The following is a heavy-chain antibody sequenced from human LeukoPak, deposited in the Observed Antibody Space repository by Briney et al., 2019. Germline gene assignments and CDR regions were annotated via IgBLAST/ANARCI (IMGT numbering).Heavy chain of an antibody. Sequence: SVKVSCKASGGTFSSYAISWVRQAPGQGLEWMGRIIPILGIANYAQKFQGRVTITADKSTSTAYMELNSLRSEDTAVYYCARTGPADYGMDVWGQGTTVTVSS. CDR1: GGTFSSYA. D-gene: IGHD3-10*01. J-gene: IGHJ6*02. V-gene: IGHV1-69*04. CDR3: ARTGPADYGMDV. CDR2: IIPILGIA.